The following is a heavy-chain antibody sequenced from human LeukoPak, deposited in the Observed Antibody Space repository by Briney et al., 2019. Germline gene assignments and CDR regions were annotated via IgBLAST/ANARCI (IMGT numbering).Heavy chain of an antibody. J-gene: IGHJ4*02. CDR1: GFTFSSYW. V-gene: IGHV3-7*01. CDR3: VRDQFFSFDH. Sequence: GGSLRLSCAASGFTFSSYWMNWARQAPGKGLEWVASINHNGNVNYYVDSVKGRFTISRDNAKNSLYLQMSSLRDGDTAVYYCVRDQFFSFDHWGQGTLVTVSS. CDR2: INHNGNVN. D-gene: IGHD3-3*01.